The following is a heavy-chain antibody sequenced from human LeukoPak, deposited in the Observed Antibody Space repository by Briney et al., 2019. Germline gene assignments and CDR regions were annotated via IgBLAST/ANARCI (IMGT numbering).Heavy chain of an antibody. CDR2: INPSGGST. CDR3: ARSFGASLQYTSSWYYYYMDV. V-gene: IGHV1-46*01. J-gene: IGHJ6*03. D-gene: IGHD6-13*01. Sequence: ASVKVSCKSSGYTFTTYYMHWVRQAPGQGLEWMGIINPSGGSTSYVQKFQGRVTMTRDMSTSTVYMELSSLRSEDTAVYYCARSFGASLQYTSSWYYYYMDVWGEGTTVTVSS. CDR1: GYTFTTYY.